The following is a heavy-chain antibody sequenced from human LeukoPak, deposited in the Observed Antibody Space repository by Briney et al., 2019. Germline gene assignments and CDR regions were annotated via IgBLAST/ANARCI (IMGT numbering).Heavy chain of an antibody. CDR3: AKYHYSADDAFDI. D-gene: IGHD3-10*01. CDR2: ISGSGGST. CDR1: VFTFSSYP. J-gene: IGHJ3*02. V-gene: IGHV3-23*01. Sequence: PGGSLRLSCAASVFTFSSYPMSWVRQAPGKGLEGVSAISGSGGSTYYAHSVKGRFTISRDNSKNTLYLQMNSLRAEDTAVYYCAKYHYSADDAFDIWGQGTMVTVSS.